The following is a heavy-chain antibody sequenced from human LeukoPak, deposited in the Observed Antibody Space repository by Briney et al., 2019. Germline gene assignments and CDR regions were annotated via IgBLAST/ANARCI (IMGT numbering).Heavy chain of an antibody. CDR2: INPSGGST. CDR1: GYTFTSYY. CDR3: ARKAKHDFWSGYYGTFDY. J-gene: IGHJ4*02. V-gene: IGHV1-46*01. D-gene: IGHD3-3*01. Sequence: ASVKVSCKASGYTFTSYYMHWVRQAPGQGLEWMGIINPSGGSTSYAQKFQGRVTMTRDMSTSIVYMELSSLRSEDTAVYYCARKAKHDFWSGYYGTFDYWGQGTLVTVSS.